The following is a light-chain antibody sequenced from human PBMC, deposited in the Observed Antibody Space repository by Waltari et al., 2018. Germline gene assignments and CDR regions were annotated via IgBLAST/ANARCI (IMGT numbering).Light chain of an antibody. Sequence: DIVMTQTPLSLPVTPGETASISCRSSRSPFDNVDGNTCLDWYLQKPGQSPRLLIYTLSYRASGVPDRFSVSGSGTDFTLKISPVEADDVGLYYCMQRIEFPLTFGGGTKVEIK. V-gene: IGKV2-40*01. J-gene: IGKJ4*01. CDR2: TLS. CDR1: RSPFDNVDGNTC. CDR3: MQRIEFPLT.